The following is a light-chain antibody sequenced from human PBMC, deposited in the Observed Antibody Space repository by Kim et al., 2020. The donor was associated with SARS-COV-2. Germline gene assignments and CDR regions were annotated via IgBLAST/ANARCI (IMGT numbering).Light chain of an antibody. V-gene: IGLV2-23*02. CDR1: SSDVGSYNL. Sequence: PGQSITISCTGTSSDVGSYNLVSWYQQHPGKAPKLMIYEVSKRPSGVSNRFSGSKSGNTASLTISGLQAEDEADYYCCSYAGLGVVFGGGTQLIVL. CDR2: EVS. CDR3: CSYAGLGVV. J-gene: IGLJ2*01.